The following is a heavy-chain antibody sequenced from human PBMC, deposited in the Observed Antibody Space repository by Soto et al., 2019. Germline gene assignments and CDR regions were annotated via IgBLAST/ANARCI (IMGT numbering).Heavy chain of an antibody. CDR3: VRDGDDSTRTAFGI. D-gene: IGHD7-27*01. Sequence: EVQLMESGGGLVQPGGSLRLSCETSGLSFSRYWMSWVRQAPGKGPEWVAIIKEDGTEIYYVDSVRGRFTISRDNAKNSLYLQMNSLTAEDTAVYYCVRDGDDSTRTAFGIWGQGTMVTVSS. V-gene: IGHV3-7*04. CDR2: IKEDGTEI. CDR1: GLSFSRYW. J-gene: IGHJ3*02.